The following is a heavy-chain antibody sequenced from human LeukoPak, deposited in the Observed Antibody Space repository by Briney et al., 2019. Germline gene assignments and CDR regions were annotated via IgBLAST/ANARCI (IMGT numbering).Heavy chain of an antibody. D-gene: IGHD2-15*01. V-gene: IGHV3-33*01. Sequence: PGGSLRLSCAASGFTFDTHGMHWVRQAPGKGLEWVAVIWYDGGIKYYSDSVEDRFTISRDNSQNTLYLQMNSLRAEDTAVYYCVRISCTGSRCKPYSYYDMDVWGQGTTVTVSS. CDR3: VRISCTGSRCKPYSYYDMDV. CDR1: GFTFDTHG. CDR2: IWYDGGIK. J-gene: IGHJ6*02.